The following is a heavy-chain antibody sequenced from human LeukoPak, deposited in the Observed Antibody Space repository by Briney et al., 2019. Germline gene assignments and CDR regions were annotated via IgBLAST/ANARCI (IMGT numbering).Heavy chain of an antibody. J-gene: IGHJ4*02. Sequence: PSETLSLTCAVYGGSFSGYYWSWIRQPPGKGLEWIGEINHSGSTNYNPSLKSRVTISVDTSKYQFSLKLSSVTAADTAVYYCASEDYDILTGYRSYWGQGTLVTVSS. CDR2: INHSGST. CDR1: GGSFSGYY. D-gene: IGHD3-9*01. CDR3: ASEDYDILTGYRSY. V-gene: IGHV4-34*01.